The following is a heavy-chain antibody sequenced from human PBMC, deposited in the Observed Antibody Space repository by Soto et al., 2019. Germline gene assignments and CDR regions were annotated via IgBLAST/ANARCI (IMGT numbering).Heavy chain of an antibody. CDR2: ISAYNGNT. V-gene: IGHV1-18*01. CDR3: ARDLGRVANYYYYGMDV. Sequence: GASVKVSCKASGYTFTSYGISWVRQAPGQGLEWMGWISAYNGNTNYAQKLQGRVTMTTDTSTSTAYMELRSLRSDDTAVYYCARDLGRVANYYYYGMDVWAQGNTVTVSS. D-gene: IGHD1-26*01. J-gene: IGHJ6*02. CDR1: GYTFTSYG.